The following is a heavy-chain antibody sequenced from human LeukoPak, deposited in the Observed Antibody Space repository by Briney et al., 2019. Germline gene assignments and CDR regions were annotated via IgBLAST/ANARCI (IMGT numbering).Heavy chain of an antibody. V-gene: IGHV4-34*01. CDR2: INHSGST. CDR1: GGSFSGYY. CDR3: LGYCSGGSCYEAFDI. J-gene: IGHJ3*02. Sequence: SETLSLTCAVYGGSFSGYYWSWIRQPPGKGLVWIWEINHSGSTNYNPSLKSQVTISVDTSKNQFSLKLSSVTAADTAVYYCLGYCSGGSCYEAFDIWGQGTMVTVSS. D-gene: IGHD2-15*01.